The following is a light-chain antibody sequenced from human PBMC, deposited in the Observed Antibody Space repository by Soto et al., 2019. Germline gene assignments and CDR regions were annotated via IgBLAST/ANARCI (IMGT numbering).Light chain of an antibody. V-gene: IGKV1-33*01. Sequence: IQHISNYLNWYQQKPGKAPRLLIYDVSKLQTGVPSRFSGSGSGTDFTFTISCPLSEFILTHSCDLSLCVPRPNAFGQGTRLEI. CDR1: QHISNY. J-gene: IGKJ5*01. CDR2: DVS. CDR3: DLSLCVPRPNA.